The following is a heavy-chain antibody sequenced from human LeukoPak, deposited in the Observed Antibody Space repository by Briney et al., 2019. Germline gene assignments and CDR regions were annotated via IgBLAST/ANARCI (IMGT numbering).Heavy chain of an antibody. CDR1: GGSISSSSYY. D-gene: IGHD5-12*01. CDR2: IYYSGST. J-gene: IGHJ4*02. CDR3: ARHPYGGYEPYDY. Sequence: PSETLSLTCTVSGGSISSSSYYWGWIRQPPGKGLERIGSIYYSGSTYYNPSLKSRVTISVDTSKNQFSLKLSSVTAADTAVYYCARHPYGGYEPYDYWGQGTLVTVSS. V-gene: IGHV4-39*01.